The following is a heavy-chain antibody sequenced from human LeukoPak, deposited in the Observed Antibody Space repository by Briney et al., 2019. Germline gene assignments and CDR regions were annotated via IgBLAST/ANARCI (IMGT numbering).Heavy chain of an antibody. CDR3: AREVGPTKFDY. D-gene: IGHD1-26*01. CDR1: GFTFSSYW. CDR2: LKQDGSEK. V-gene: IGHV3-7*04. Sequence: GGSLRLSCAASGFTFSSYWMNWVRQAPGKGREWVASLKQDGSEKYYVDSVKGRFTISRDNAKNSLYLQINSLRAEDTAVYYCAREVGPTKFDYWGQGTLVTVSS. J-gene: IGHJ4*02.